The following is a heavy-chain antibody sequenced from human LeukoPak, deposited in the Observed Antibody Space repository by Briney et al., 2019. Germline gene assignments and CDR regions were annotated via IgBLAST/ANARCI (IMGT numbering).Heavy chain of an antibody. D-gene: IGHD2-15*01. Sequence: GGSLRLSCVASGFTFSTYEMNWVRQAPGKGLEWVANIKEDGSQKYYVDSVKGRFTISRDNAKNSLYLQMNSLRAEDTAVYYCARPLMPGGYFDLWGRGTLVTVSA. CDR3: ARPLMPGGYFDL. CDR2: IKEDGSQK. CDR1: GFTFSTYE. J-gene: IGHJ2*01. V-gene: IGHV3-7*04.